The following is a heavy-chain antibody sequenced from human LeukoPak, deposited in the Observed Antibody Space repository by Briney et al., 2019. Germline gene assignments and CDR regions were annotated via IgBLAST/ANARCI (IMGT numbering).Heavy chain of an antibody. CDR3: ARDRIISSGYFVLDLSFHVDNWFDP. J-gene: IGHJ5*02. V-gene: IGHV1-69*05. CDR1: GGTFSSYA. D-gene: IGHD3-22*01. Sequence: SVRVSCEASGGTFSSYAISCVRQAPGERVWWMGRIIAIFGTANYAQKFRGRVTISTEESTSTACIVLSRLRYEDTRVYYCARDRIISSGYFVLDLSFHVDNWFDPWGQGTLVTDSS. CDR2: IIAIFGTA.